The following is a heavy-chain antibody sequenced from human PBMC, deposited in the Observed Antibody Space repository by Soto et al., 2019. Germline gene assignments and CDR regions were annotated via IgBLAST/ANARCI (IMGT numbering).Heavy chain of an antibody. J-gene: IGHJ6*02. D-gene: IGHD3-10*01. CDR3: ARCSVRFGELLSSLWPTDV. V-gene: IGHV3-30-3*01. Sequence: PXGSLILSCAASGVTFSSYAMHWVRQAPGKGLEWVAVISYDGSNKYYADSVKGRFTISRDNSKNTLYLQMNSLRAEDTAVYYCARCSVRFGELLSSLWPTDVWGQGNTVTVSS. CDR1: GVTFSSYA. CDR2: ISYDGSNK.